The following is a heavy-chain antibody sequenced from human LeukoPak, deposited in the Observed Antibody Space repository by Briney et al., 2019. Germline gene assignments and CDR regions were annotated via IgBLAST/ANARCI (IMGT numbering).Heavy chain of an antibody. CDR2: INPVGGST. J-gene: IGHJ4*02. CDR3: SRSPRNSSKMLDF. CDR1: GYTFTSYW. Sequence: ASVKVSCKASGYTFTSYWIQWVRQAPGQGLEWMGLINPVGGSTAYAHRFQGRGIMTRYTSTSTAYMDISSLRSEDTAVYHCSRSPRNSSKMLDFWGQGTLVTISS. D-gene: IGHD6-13*01. V-gene: IGHV1-46*01.